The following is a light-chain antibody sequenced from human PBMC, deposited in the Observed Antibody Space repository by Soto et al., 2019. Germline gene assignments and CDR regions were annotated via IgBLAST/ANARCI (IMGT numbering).Light chain of an antibody. V-gene: IGKV3-15*01. Sequence: EIVMTQSPATLSLSPGERATLSCRASQSVSSNLAWYQQKPGQAPRLLIYAASTRANGIPARFSGSGSGTEFTLTISSLQSEDFAVYYCQQYNNWSPLTFGGGTKVEIK. CDR1: QSVSSN. CDR2: AAS. CDR3: QQYNNWSPLT. J-gene: IGKJ4*01.